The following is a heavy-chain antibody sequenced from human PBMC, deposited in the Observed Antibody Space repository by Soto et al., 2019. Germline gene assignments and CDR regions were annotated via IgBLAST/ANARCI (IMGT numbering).Heavy chain of an antibody. V-gene: IGHV4-59*01. CDR3: ARVPDYVWGSYRYTCFYYGIDV. CDR1: GGSISSYY. D-gene: IGHD3-16*02. Sequence: SETLSLTCTVSGGSISSYYWSWIRQPPGKGLEWIGYIYYSGSTNYNPSLKSRVTISVDTSKNQFSLKLSSVTAADTAVYYCARVPDYVWGSYRYTCFYYGIDVWRHRTTFTVSS. CDR2: IYYSGST. J-gene: IGHJ6*02.